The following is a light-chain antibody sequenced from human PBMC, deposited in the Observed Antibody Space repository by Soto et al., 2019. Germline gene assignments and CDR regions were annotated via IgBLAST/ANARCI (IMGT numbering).Light chain of an antibody. Sequence: EIVMTQSPATLSVSPGERATLSCRASQSVSSNLAWYQHKPGQAPRLLIYGASSRATGIPDRFSGSGSGTDFTLTISRLEPEDFAVYYCHQYNGWPRTFGQGTKVDIK. V-gene: IGKV3D-15*01. J-gene: IGKJ1*01. CDR1: QSVSSN. CDR2: GAS. CDR3: HQYNGWPRT.